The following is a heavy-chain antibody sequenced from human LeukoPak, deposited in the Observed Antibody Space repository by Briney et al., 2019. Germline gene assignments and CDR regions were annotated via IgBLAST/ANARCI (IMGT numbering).Heavy chain of an antibody. Sequence: AGGSLRLSCAASGFTFSGYSMNWIRQAPGKGLEWVSSFGTRSTSIYHAGSVKGRFAISRDNAKNSLYLQMNSLRAEDTALYYCAREVSEGFDFWGQGTLVTVSS. CDR1: GFTFSGYS. J-gene: IGHJ4*02. CDR3: AREVSEGFDF. V-gene: IGHV3-21*01. D-gene: IGHD3-22*01. CDR2: FGTRSTSI.